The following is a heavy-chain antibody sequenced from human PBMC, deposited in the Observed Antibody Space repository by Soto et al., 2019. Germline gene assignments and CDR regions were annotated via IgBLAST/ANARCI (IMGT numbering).Heavy chain of an antibody. D-gene: IGHD6-19*01. CDR2: ISGSGGTT. CDR3: AKDLSGWFFDY. Sequence: EVQLLESGGDLVQPGGSLRLSCAASGFTFSTYAMSWVRQAPGKGLEWVSIISGSGGTTYYADSVKGRFTISRDNSRNTLYLEMNSLRAEDTAVYYCAKDLSGWFFDYWAREPWSPSPQ. CDR1: GFTFSTYA. V-gene: IGHV3-23*01. J-gene: IGHJ4*02.